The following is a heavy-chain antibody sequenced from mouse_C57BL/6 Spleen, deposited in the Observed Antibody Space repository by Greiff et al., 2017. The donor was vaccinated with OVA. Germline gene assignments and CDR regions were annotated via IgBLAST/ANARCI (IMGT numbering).Heavy chain of an antibody. D-gene: IGHD2-1*01. CDR1: GYTFTSYW. Sequence: QVQLQQPGAELVKPGASVKLSCKASGYTFTSYWMHWVKQRPGRGLEWIGRIDPNSGGTKYNEKFKSKATLTVDKPSSTAYIQLSSLTSEDSAVYYCARSEGNYEGPHYDYWGQGTTLTVSS. CDR3: ARSEGNYEGPHYDY. J-gene: IGHJ2*01. CDR2: IDPNSGGT. V-gene: IGHV1-72*01.